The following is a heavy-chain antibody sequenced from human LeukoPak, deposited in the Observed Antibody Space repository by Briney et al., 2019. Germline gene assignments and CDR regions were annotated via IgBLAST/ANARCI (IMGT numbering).Heavy chain of an antibody. CDR1: GGSISSSNYY. Sequence: SETLSLTCTVSGGSISSSNYYWGWIRQPPGKGLEWIASIHYSETTYYNPSLKSRVTISVDTSKNHFSLKPSSVTAADTAVYYCAKSGGYGLIDYWGQGTLVTVSS. J-gene: IGHJ4*01. CDR3: AKSGGYGLIDY. D-gene: IGHD6-25*01. V-gene: IGHV4-39*02. CDR2: IHYSETT.